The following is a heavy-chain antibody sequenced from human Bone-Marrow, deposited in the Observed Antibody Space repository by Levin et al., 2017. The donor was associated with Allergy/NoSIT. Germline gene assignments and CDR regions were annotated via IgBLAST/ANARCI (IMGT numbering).Heavy chain of an antibody. CDR3: ARGNSSWYGSLLFDY. V-gene: IGHV1-69*06. J-gene: IGHJ4*02. D-gene: IGHD6-13*01. CDR2: IIPIFGTA. Sequence: KISCKASGGTFSSYAISWVRQAPGQGLEWMGGIIPIFGTANYAQKFQGRVTITADKSTSTAYMELSSLRSEDTAVYYCARGNSSWYGSLLFDYWGQGTLVTVSS. CDR1: GGTFSSYA.